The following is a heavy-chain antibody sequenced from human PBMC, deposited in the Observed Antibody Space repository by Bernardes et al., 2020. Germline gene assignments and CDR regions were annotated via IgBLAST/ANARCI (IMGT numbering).Heavy chain of an antibody. CDR1: GFTFSSYA. V-gene: IGHV3-23*01. CDR3: AKVGGGCSSTSCPGLSFDY. J-gene: IGHJ4*02. Sequence: GSLRLSCAASGFTFSSYAMSWVRQAPGKGLEWVSAISGSGGSTYYADSVKGRFTISRDNSKNTLYLQMNSLRAEDTAVYYCAKVGGGCSSTSCPGLSFDYWGQGTLVTVSS. D-gene: IGHD2-2*01. CDR2: ISGSGGST.